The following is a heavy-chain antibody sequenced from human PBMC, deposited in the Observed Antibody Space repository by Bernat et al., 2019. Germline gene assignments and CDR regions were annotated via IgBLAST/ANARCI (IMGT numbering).Heavy chain of an antibody. Sequence: QVQLQESGPGLVKPPQTLSLTCTVSGGSISSGGYYWSWIRQHPGKGLEWIGYIYYSGSTYYNPSLKSRVTISVDTSKNQFSLKLSSVTAADTAVYYCARFASGFIWFDPWGQGTLVTVSS. CDR2: IYYSGST. CDR1: GGSISSGGYY. J-gene: IGHJ5*02. V-gene: IGHV4-31*03. CDR3: ARFASGFIWFDP. D-gene: IGHD3-22*01.